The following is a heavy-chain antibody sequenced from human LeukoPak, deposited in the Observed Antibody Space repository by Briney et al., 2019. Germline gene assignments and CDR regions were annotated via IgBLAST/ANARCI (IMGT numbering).Heavy chain of an antibody. Sequence: PGGSLRLSCAASGFTFSSYSMNWVRQAPGKGLEWVSSISSSSSYIYYADSVKGRFTISRDNAKNSLYLQMNSLRAEDTAVYYCARDPPFGVVTAIRDYWGQGTLVTVSS. CDR3: ARDPPFGVVTAIRDY. CDR2: ISSSSSYI. J-gene: IGHJ4*02. CDR1: GFTFSSYS. V-gene: IGHV3-21*01. D-gene: IGHD2-21*02.